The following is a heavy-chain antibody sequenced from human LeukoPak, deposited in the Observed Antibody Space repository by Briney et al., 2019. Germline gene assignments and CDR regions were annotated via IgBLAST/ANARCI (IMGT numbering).Heavy chain of an antibody. CDR3: ATWSYSSGVDY. CDR1: GFSVSSNY. V-gene: IGHV3-53*01. Sequence: PGGSLRLSCAASGFSVSSNYMTWVRQAPGKGLEWVSLIYSAGSTYYADSVKGRFTISRDNSKTTLYLQMNSLRADDTAVYYCATWSYSSGVDYWGQGTLVTVSS. D-gene: IGHD6-19*01. J-gene: IGHJ4*02. CDR2: IYSAGST.